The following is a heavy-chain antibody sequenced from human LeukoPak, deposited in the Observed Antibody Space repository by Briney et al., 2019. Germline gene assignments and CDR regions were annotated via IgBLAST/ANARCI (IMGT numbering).Heavy chain of an antibody. CDR2: INQDGSRG. Sequence: PGGSLRLSCAASGFTFYTYWMNWVRQAPGKGLEWVANINQDGSRGFYEDSVKGRFTFSRDNAMNSLFLQMNNLRAEDTAVYYCARDVHGGAFDSWGQGTLVTVSS. CDR3: ARDVHGGAFDS. J-gene: IGHJ4*02. D-gene: IGHD4-23*01. V-gene: IGHV3-7*01. CDR1: GFTFYTYW.